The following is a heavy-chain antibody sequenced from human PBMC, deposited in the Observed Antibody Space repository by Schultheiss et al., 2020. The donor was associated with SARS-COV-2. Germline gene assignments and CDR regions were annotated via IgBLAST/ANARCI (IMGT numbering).Heavy chain of an antibody. CDR3: AKEKLNYFDY. Sequence: ASVKVSCKASGYTFTSYAMHWVRQAPGQRLEWMGWINAGNGNTKYSQKFQGRVTMTSDTSTSTVHMELSSLRSEDTAVYYCAKEKLNYFDYWGQGILVTVSS. CDR1: GYTFTSYA. J-gene: IGHJ4*02. V-gene: IGHV1-3*01. D-gene: IGHD1-7*01. CDR2: INAGNGNT.